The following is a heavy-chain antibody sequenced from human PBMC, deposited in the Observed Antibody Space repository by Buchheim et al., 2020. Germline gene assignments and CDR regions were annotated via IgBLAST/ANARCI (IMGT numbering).Heavy chain of an antibody. V-gene: IGHV1-18*01. D-gene: IGHD1-1*01. CDR1: GYTFTSYG. CDR2: FSTYNGNT. Sequence: QLVESGAEVKKPGASVKVSCKASGYTFTSYGIGWVRQAPGQGLEWMGWFSTYNGNTDYAQKFQGRVTMSTDTSTSPAYMELRSLRSDDTAVYYCARRPEVHYWYFDLWGRGTL. CDR3: ARRPEVHYWYFDL. J-gene: IGHJ2*01.